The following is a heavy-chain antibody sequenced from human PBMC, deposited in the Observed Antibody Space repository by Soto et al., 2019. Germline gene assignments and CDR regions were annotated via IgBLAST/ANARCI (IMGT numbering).Heavy chain of an antibody. J-gene: IGHJ4*02. D-gene: IGHD1-26*01. CDR1: GFTFSSYA. V-gene: IGHV3-30-3*01. Sequence: QVQLVESGGGVVQPGRSLRLSCAASGFTFSSYAMHWVRQAPGKGLEWVAVISYDGSNKYYADSVKGRFTISRDNSKNTLYLHMNSLRAEDTAVYYCARGAEWELLGGFGYWGQGTLVTVSS. CDR2: ISYDGSNK. CDR3: ARGAEWELLGGFGY.